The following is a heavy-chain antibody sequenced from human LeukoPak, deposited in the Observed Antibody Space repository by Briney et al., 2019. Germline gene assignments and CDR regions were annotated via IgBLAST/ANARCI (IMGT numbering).Heavy chain of an antibody. CDR2: INAGNGNT. CDR3: ARGFRIAVAGTDFDY. V-gene: IGHV1-3*01. CDR1: GYTLTSYA. Sequence: ASVKVSCKASGYTLTSYAMHWVRQAPGQRLEWMGWINAGNGNTKYSQKFQGRVTITRDTSASTAYMELSSLRSEDTAVYYCARGFRIAVAGTDFDYWGQGTLVTVSS. D-gene: IGHD6-19*01. J-gene: IGHJ4*02.